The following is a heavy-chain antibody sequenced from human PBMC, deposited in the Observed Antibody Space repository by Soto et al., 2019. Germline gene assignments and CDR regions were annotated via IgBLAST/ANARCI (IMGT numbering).Heavy chain of an antibody. D-gene: IGHD3-3*01. V-gene: IGHV1-18*04. CDR1: GYTFTSYG. J-gene: IGHJ4*02. CDR3: ARGGATTYYDFWSGPDY. CDR2: ISAYNGNT. Sequence: ASVKVSCKASGYTFTSYGISWVRQAPGQGLEWMGWISAYNGNTNYAQKLQGRVTMTTDTSTSTAYMELRSLRSDDTAVYYCARGGATTYYDFWSGPDYWGQGTLVTSPQ.